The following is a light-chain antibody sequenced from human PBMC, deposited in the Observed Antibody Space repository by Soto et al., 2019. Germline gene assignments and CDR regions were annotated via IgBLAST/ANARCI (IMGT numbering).Light chain of an antibody. J-gene: IGKJ1*01. Sequence: DIQMTQSPSTLSASVGDRVTITCRASLSISSSLAWYQQKPGKAPKVLIYKASSLERGVPSRFSGSGSGTEFTLTICSLQPDDFATYYRQQYNSYWTFGQGTKVEIK. CDR3: QQYNSYWT. CDR1: LSISSS. CDR2: KAS. V-gene: IGKV1-5*03.